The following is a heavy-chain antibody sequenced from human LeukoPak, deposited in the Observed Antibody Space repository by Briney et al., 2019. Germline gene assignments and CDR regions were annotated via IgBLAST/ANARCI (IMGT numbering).Heavy chain of an antibody. D-gene: IGHD2-8*01. Sequence: GSLRLSCAASGFTFSSYAMSWVRQAPGKGLEWVSAISGSGGSTYYADSVKGRFTISRDNSKNTLYLQMNSLRAEDTAVYYCAKSPGTYCTNGVCYMIPVFSDYWGQGTLVTVSS. CDR2: ISGSGGST. J-gene: IGHJ4*02. V-gene: IGHV3-23*01. CDR1: GFTFSSYA. CDR3: AKSPGTYCTNGVCYMIPVFSDY.